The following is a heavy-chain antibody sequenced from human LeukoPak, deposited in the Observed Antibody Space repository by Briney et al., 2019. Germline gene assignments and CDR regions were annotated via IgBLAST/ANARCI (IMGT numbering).Heavy chain of an antibody. D-gene: IGHD6-13*01. CDR1: GFTFDDYA. CDR2: LNWNSGGI. V-gene: IGHV3-9*03. Sequence: GGSLRLSCAASGFTFDDYAMHWVRQAPGKGLEGVSGLNWNSGGIVYADSVKGRFTISRDNAKGSLYLQMNNLRTEDMALYYCAKGTHIAAAGSTFDPWGRGTLVTVSS. J-gene: IGHJ5*02. CDR3: AKGTHIAAAGSTFDP.